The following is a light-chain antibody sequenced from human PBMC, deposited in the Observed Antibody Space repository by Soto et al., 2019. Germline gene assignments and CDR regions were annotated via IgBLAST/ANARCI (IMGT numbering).Light chain of an antibody. J-gene: IGKJ1*01. V-gene: IGKV3-20*01. CDR3: QQYGSSPWT. CDR2: GAS. Sequence: EIVLTQSPGTLSLSPGERATLSCRASQSVSSSYLAWYQQKPGQAPRLLIYGASSRATGIPDRFSGSGSGTDVTITISRLEPEEFSVYYCQQYGSSPWTFGQGTKVEI. CDR1: QSVSSSY.